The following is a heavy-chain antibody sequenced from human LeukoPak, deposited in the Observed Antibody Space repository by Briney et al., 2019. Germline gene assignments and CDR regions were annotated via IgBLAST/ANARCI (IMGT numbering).Heavy chain of an antibody. CDR1: GFTFSNYG. J-gene: IGHJ4*02. Sequence: GGSLRLSCAASGFTFSNYGMHWVRQAPGKGLEWVAFIRYDGVRKYFADSVKGRFTISRDNSKNTLYLQMNSLRAEDTAVYYCARGGGSFDYWGQGTLVTVSS. D-gene: IGHD3-16*01. CDR2: IRYDGVRK. V-gene: IGHV3-30*02. CDR3: ARGGGSFDY.